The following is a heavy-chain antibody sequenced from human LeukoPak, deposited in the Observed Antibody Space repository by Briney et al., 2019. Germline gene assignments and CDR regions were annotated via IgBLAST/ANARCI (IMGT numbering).Heavy chain of an antibody. D-gene: IGHD3-22*01. J-gene: IGHJ4*02. V-gene: IGHV1-69*04. CDR1: GGTFSSYA. CDR3: ARDDGLLAYDSSGYYRGFPDY. CDR2: IIPILGIA. Sequence: ASVKVSCKASGGTFSSYAISWVRQAPGQGLEWMGRIIPILGIANYAQKFQGRVTITADKSTSTAYMELSSLRSEDTAVYYCARDDGLLAYDSSGYYRGFPDYWGQGTLVTVSP.